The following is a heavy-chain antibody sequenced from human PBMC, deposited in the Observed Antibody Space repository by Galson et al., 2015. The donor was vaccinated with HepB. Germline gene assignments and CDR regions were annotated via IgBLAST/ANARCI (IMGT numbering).Heavy chain of an antibody. CDR3: ARGILWRRGQLDY. V-gene: IGHV4-34*01. CDR2: INHSGST. Sequence: LRLSCAASGFTFSSHGMHWVRQPPGKGLEWIGEINHSGSTNYNPSLKSRVTISVDTSKNQFSLKLSSVTAADTAVYYCARGILWRRGQLDYWGQGTLVTVSS. J-gene: IGHJ4*02. CDR1: GFTFSSHG. D-gene: IGHD2-21*01.